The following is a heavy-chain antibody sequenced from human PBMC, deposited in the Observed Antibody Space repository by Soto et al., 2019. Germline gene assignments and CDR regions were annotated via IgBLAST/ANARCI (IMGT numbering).Heavy chain of an antibody. CDR3: ARVAEQQLVTWFDP. J-gene: IGHJ5*02. V-gene: IGHV4-59*01. D-gene: IGHD6-13*01. CDR2: IYYSGST. CDR1: GGSISSYY. Sequence: PSETLSLTCTVSGGSISSYYWSWIRQPPGRGLEWIGYIYYSGSTNYNPSLKSRVAISVDTSKSQFSLKLRSVTAADTAVYYCARVAEQQLVTWFDPWGQGILVTVSS.